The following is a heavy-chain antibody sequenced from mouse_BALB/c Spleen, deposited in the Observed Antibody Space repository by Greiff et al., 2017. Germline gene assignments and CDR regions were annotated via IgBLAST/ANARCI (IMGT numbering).Heavy chain of an antibody. CDR2: INPSTGYT. J-gene: IGHJ2*01. V-gene: IGHV1-7*01. Sequence: VQLQQAGAEMAKPGGSVKMSCKASGYTFTSYWMHWVKKRPGQGLEWIGYINPSTGYTEYNQKFKDKATLTADKSSSTAYMQLSSLTSEDSAVYYCARSGTWDYWGQGTTLTVSS. CDR1: GYTFTSYW. D-gene: IGHD4-1*01. CDR3: ARSGTWDY.